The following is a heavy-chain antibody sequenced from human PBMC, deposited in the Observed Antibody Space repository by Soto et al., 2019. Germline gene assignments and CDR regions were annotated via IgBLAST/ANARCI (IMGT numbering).Heavy chain of an antibody. V-gene: IGHV1-69*13. CDR2: IIPIFGTA. Sequence: VASVKVSCKASGGTFSSYAISWVRQAPGQGLEWMGGIIPIFGTANYAQKFQGRVTITADESTSTAYMELSSLRSEDTAVYYCARLPSLNTYYYDSSGHWGQGTLVTVSS. CDR3: ARLPSLNTYYYDSSGH. D-gene: IGHD3-22*01. J-gene: IGHJ4*02. CDR1: GGTFSSYA.